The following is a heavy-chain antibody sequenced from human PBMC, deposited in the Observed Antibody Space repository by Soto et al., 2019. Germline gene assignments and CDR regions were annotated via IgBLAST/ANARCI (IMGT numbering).Heavy chain of an antibody. V-gene: IGHV1-18*01. CDR3: ARDRGVAPPVAGNTHYYYYIDV. D-gene: IGHD6-19*01. Sequence: QDQLVQSGAEVKKPGASVTVSCKASGYSFTNYGITWVRQAPGQGLEWMGWISGFNGNTHYAQQLQGRVPMTTDASTSTAYMELRSRTSDDTAVYYCARDRGVAPPVAGNTHYYYYIDVWGKATTITVSS. CDR1: GYSFTNYG. J-gene: IGHJ6*03. CDR2: ISGFNGNT.